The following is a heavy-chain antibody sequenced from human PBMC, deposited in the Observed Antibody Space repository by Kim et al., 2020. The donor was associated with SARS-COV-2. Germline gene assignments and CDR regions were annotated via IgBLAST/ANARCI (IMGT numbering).Heavy chain of an antibody. CDR1: GGSFSGYY. CDR3: ARAAGYADS. Sequence: SETLSLTCAVYGGSFSGYYWSWIRLPPGKGLEWIGEITHSGRTNYNTSLVRRGIISGDTSKNQFSLRLMSVTAADTAVYYCARAAGYADSWGRGALVTVSS. CDR2: ITHSGRT. J-gene: IGHJ4*02. V-gene: IGHV4-34*01. D-gene: IGHD6-13*01.